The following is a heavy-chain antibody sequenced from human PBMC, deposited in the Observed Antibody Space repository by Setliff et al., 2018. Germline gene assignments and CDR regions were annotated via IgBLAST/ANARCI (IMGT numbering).Heavy chain of an antibody. V-gene: IGHV4-4*07. D-gene: IGHD6-19*01. Sequence: SETLSLTCTVSGGSISSYYWGWIRQPAGKGLEWIGHIYIGGSANYNSSLKSRVTMSIDTSKNQFSLKLNSVTAADMAVYYCAREQWLDPPGYYYMDVWAKGTTVTVSS. CDR2: IYIGGSA. CDR3: AREQWLDPPGYYYMDV. CDR1: GGSISSYY. J-gene: IGHJ6*03.